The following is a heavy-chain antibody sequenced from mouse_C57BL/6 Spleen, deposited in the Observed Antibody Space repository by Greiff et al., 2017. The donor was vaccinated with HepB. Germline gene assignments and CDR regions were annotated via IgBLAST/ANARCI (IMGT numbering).Heavy chain of an antibody. J-gene: IGHJ2*01. CDR2: IDPSDSYT. V-gene: IGHV1-59*01. Sequence: QVQLQQPGAELVRPGTSVKLSCKASGYTFTSYWMHWVKQRPGQGLEWVGVIDPSDSYTNYKQTFKGKATLTVDTSSSTAYMQLSSLTSEDSAVYYCARGDYWGQGTTLTVSS. CDR3: ARGDY. CDR1: GYTFTSYW.